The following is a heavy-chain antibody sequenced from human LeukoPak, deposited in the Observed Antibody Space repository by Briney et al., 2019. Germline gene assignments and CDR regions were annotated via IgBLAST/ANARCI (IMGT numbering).Heavy chain of an antibody. CDR3: ARSVGVPAAMSYYYYYYMDV. V-gene: IGHV4-30-2*01. J-gene: IGHJ6*03. CDR2: IYHSGST. Sequence: SQTLSLTCTVSGGSISSGGYYWSWLRQPPGKGLEWIGYIYHSGSTYYNPSLKSRVTISVDRSKNQFSLKLSSVTAADTAVYYCARSVGVPAAMSYYYYYYMDVWGKGTTVTVSS. CDR1: GGSISSGGYY. D-gene: IGHD2-2*01.